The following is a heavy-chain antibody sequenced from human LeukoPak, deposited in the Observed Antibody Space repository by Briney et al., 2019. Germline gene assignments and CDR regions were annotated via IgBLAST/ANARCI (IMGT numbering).Heavy chain of an antibody. V-gene: IGHV3-33*01. Sequence: GGSLRLSCAASGFTFSSCGMHWVRQAPGKGLEWVAVIWYDGSNKYYADSVKGRFTISRDNSKNTLYLQMNSLRAEDTAVYYCARFDTYSSPDDYWGQGTLVTVSS. CDR2: IWYDGSNK. CDR1: GFTFSSCG. D-gene: IGHD2-21*01. CDR3: ARFDTYSSPDDY. J-gene: IGHJ4*02.